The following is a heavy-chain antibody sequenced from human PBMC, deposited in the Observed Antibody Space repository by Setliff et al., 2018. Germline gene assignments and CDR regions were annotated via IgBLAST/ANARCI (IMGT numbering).Heavy chain of an antibody. CDR2: IYTSGST. CDR1: GGSISSYY. J-gene: IGHJ5*02. CDR3: ARAGGYYGSGSYYNDGWFDP. Sequence: KTSETLSLTCTVSGGSISSYYWSWIRQPPWKGLEWIGYIYTSGSTNYNPSLKSRVTISRDTSKNQFSLKLSSVTAADTAVYYCARAGGYYGSGSYYNDGWFDPWGQGTLVTVSS. D-gene: IGHD3-10*01. V-gene: IGHV4-4*08.